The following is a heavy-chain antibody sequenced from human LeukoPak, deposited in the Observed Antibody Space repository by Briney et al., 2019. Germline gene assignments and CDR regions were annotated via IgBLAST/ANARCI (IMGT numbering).Heavy chain of an antibody. D-gene: IGHD2-2*01. J-gene: IGHJ4*02. CDR3: AVRGYCSSTSCHGFDY. Sequence: SQTLSLTCTVSGGSISSGGYYWSWIRQHPGKGLEWIGYIYYSGSTYYNPSLKSRVTISVDTSKNQFSLKLSSVTAADTAVYYCAVRGYCSSTSCHGFDYWGQGTLVTVSS. CDR1: GGSISSGGYY. V-gene: IGHV4-31*03. CDR2: IYYSGST.